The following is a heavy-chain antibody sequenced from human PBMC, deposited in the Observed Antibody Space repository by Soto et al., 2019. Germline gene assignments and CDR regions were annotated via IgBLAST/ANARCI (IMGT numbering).Heavy chain of an antibody. J-gene: IGHJ5*02. Sequence: SETLSLTCTVSGGSISSYYWIWIRQPPGKGLEWIGYIYYSGSTNYNPSLKSRVTISVDTSKNQFSLKLSSVTAADTAVYYCARDGLHWFDPWGQGTLVTVSS. CDR3: ARDGLHWFDP. CDR1: GGSISSYY. V-gene: IGHV4-59*01. CDR2: IYYSGST.